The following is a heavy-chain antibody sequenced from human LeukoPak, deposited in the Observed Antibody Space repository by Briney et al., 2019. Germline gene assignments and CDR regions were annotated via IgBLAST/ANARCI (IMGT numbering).Heavy chain of an antibody. V-gene: IGHV3-53*01. Sequence: GGSLRLSCAASGFTVSSNYMSWVRQAPGKGLEWVSVIYSGGSTYYADSVKGRFTISRDNSKNTLYLQMNSLRAEDTAVYYCARDGRLLHRNDYWGQGTLVTVSS. CDR1: GFTVSSNY. CDR3: ARDGRLLHRNDY. CDR2: IYSGGST. J-gene: IGHJ4*02. D-gene: IGHD2-2*02.